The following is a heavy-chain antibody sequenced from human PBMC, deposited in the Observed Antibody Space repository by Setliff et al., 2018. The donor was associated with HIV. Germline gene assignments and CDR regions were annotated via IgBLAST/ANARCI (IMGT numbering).Heavy chain of an antibody. CDR1: GGSFSGYY. J-gene: IGHJ6*03. D-gene: IGHD3-3*01. Sequence: SETLSLTCAVYGGSFSGYYWSWIRQSPGKGLEWIEEINHSGSTKYNPSLKSRVTISVDTSKNQFSLKLSSVTAADTAVYYCARGTAYYNFWSGYSQDYYYYMDVWGKGTTVTVSS. V-gene: IGHV4-34*01. CDR3: ARGTAYYNFWSGYSQDYYYYMDV. CDR2: INHSGST.